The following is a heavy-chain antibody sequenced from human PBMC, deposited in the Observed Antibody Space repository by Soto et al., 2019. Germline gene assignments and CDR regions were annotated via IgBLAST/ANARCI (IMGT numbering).Heavy chain of an antibody. D-gene: IGHD3-22*01. V-gene: IGHV1-69*13. CDR1: GGTFSSYA. CDR2: IIPIFGTA. CDR3: GRDYCSGYDSGYSHFDY. J-gene: IGHJ4*02. Sequence: SVKVSCKASGGTFSSYAISWVRQAPGQGLEWMGGIIPIFGTANYAQKFQGRVTITADESTSTAYMELSSLRSEDTAVYYCGRDYCSGYDSGYSHFDYWGQGTLGTVSS.